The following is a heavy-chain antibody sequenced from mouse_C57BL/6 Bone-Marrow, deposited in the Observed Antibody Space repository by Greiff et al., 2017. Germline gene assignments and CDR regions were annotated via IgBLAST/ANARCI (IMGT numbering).Heavy chain of an antibody. V-gene: IGHV1-81*01. CDR1: GYTFTSYG. CDR3: ARTVVATRAYWYFDV. Sequence: VKLMESGAELARPGASVKLSCKASGYTFTSYGISWVKQRTGPGLEWIGEIYPRSGNTYYNEKFKGKDTLTADKSSSTAYMELRSLTSEDSAVYFCARTVVATRAYWYFDVWGTGTTVTVSS. D-gene: IGHD1-1*01. J-gene: IGHJ1*03. CDR2: IYPRSGNT.